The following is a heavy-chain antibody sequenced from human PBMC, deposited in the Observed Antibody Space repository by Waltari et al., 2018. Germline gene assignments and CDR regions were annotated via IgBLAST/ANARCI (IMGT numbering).Heavy chain of an antibody. V-gene: IGHV4-30-4*08. CDR2: IYYSGST. J-gene: IGHJ5*02. CDR3: ARYSWSYSGSSAINWFDP. Sequence: QVQLQESGPGLVKPSQTLSLTCTASGGSISSGDYYWSWIRQSPGKGLEWIGYIYYSGSTNYNPSLKSRVTISVDTSKNQFSLNLSSVTAADTAVYFCARYSWSYSGSSAINWFDPWGQGTLVTVSS. CDR1: GGSISSGDYY. D-gene: IGHD6-6*01.